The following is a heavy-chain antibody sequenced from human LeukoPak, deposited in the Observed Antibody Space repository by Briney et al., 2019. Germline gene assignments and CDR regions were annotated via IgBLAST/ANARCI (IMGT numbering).Heavy chain of an antibody. CDR2: ISSSGSTI. V-gene: IGHV3-48*03. J-gene: IGHJ6*02. CDR1: GFTFSSYE. Sequence: GGSLRLSCAASGFTFSSYEMNWVRQAPGKGLEWVSYISSSGSTIYYADSVKGRFTISRDNAKNSLYLQMNSLRAEDTAVYYCASQGDSSGYYYYYGMDVWGQGTTVTASS. CDR3: ASQGDSSGYYYYYGMDV. D-gene: IGHD3-22*01.